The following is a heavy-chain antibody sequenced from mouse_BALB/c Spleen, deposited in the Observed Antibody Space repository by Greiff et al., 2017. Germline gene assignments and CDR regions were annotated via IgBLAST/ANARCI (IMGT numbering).Heavy chain of an antibody. CDR2: IYPGDGDT. J-gene: IGHJ3*01. V-gene: IGHV1-80*01. CDR1: GYAFSSYW. Sequence: VHLVESGAELVRPGSSVKISCKASGYAFSSYWMNWVKQRPGQGLEWIGQIYPGDGDTNYNGKFKGKATLTADKSSSTAYMQLSSLTSEDSAVYFCTRPRYDRAWFAYWGQGTLVTVSA. CDR3: TRPRYDRAWFAY. D-gene: IGHD2-14*01.